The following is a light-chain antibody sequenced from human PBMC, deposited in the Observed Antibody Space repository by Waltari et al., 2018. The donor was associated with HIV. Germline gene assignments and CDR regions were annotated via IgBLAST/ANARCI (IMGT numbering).Light chain of an antibody. V-gene: IGLV1-47*01. Sequence: QSVLTQPPSVSGTPGQRVTISCSGNSSNIGYNYVSWYQQLPGAAPKLFIYAHDRRPSGVPDRCSGSKSGTSAALAISGLRCEDQGDYYCATWDDSLNGRLFGGGTKLTVL. CDR2: AHD. CDR3: ATWDDSLNGRL. J-gene: IGLJ2*01. CDR1: SSNIGYNY.